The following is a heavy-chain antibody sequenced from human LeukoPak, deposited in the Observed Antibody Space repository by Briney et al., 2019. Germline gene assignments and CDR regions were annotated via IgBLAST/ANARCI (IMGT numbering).Heavy chain of an antibody. D-gene: IGHD6-19*01. V-gene: IGHV4-39*07. CDR1: GGSISSSSYY. J-gene: IGHJ2*01. CDR3: ARERYSSGWYKNLRYFDL. Sequence: SETLSLTCTVSGGSISSSSYYWVWIRQPPGKGLEWIGSIYYSGSTYYSPSLKSRVTISVDTSKNQFSLKLSSVTAADTAVYYCARERYSSGWYKNLRYFDLWGRGTLVTVSS. CDR2: IYYSGST.